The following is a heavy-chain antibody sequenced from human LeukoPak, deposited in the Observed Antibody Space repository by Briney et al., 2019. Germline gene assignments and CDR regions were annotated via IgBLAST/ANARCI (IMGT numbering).Heavy chain of an antibody. CDR2: LSGSGDTT. CDR3: AKVLSFRSFDWVLYVDH. J-gene: IGHJ4*02. V-gene: IGHV3-23*01. Sequence: GALRLSCAASGSTFSNYAMCWVRQPPGKGMELVSILSGSGDTTYYADSVKGRFTISRDNSKNTLYLQMNSLRVEDTAVYYCAKVLSFRSFDWVLYVDHWGQGTLVTVSS. CDR1: GSTFSNYA. D-gene: IGHD3-9*01.